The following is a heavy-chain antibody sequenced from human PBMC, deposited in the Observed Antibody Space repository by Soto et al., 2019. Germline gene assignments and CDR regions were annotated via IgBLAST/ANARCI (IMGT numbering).Heavy chain of an antibody. CDR2: ISRDGGTK. V-gene: IGHV3-30*03. D-gene: IGHD7-27*01. CDR3: TGEVASGY. CDR1: GFTVSTYG. Sequence: QVQLVESGGGVVQPGRSLRLSCAVSGFTVSTYGMHWVRQAPGKGLEWVAVISRDGGTKYYADSVKGRFTISRDNSRNTLCLEMNSLRGDDVAVYYCTGEVASGYWGQGTLVTVSS. J-gene: IGHJ4*02.